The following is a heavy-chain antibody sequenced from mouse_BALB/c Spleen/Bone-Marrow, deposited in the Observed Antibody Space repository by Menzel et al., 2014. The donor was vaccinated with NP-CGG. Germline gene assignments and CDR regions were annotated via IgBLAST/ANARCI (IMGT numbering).Heavy chain of an antibody. J-gene: IGHJ4*01. CDR3: ARKALYYAMDY. V-gene: IGHV3-2*02. CDR1: GYSITSDYA. CDR2: ISYSGST. Sequence: ESXPGLVKPSQSLSLTCTVTGYSITSDYAWNWIRQFPGNKLEWMGYISYSGSTSYNPSLKSRISITRDTSKNQFFLQLNSVTTEDTATYYCARKALYYAMDYRGQGTSVTVSS.